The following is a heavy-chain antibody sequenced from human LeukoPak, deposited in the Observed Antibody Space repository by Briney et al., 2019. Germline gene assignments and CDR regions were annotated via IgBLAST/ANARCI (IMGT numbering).Heavy chain of an antibody. J-gene: IGHJ4*02. V-gene: IGHV3-30*18. CDR1: GFTFSSYG. CDR3: AKDMVWAAVAGTVDY. CDR2: ISYDGSNK. D-gene: IGHD6-19*01. Sequence: GGSLRLSCAASGFTFSSYGMHWVRQAPGKGLEWVAVISYDGSNKYYADSVKGRFTISRDNSKNTLYLQMNSLRAEDTAVCYCAKDMVWAAVAGTVDYWGQGTLVTVSS.